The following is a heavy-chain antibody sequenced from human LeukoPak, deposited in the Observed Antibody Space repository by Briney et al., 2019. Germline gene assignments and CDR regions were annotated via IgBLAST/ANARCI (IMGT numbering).Heavy chain of an antibody. Sequence: PSETLSLTCTVSGGSISSYYWSWIRQPPGKGLEWIGYIYYSGSTNYNPSLKSRVTISVDTSKNQFSLKLSSVTAADTAVYYCARAGIVGATHHSDYWGQGTLVTVSS. V-gene: IGHV4-59*01. D-gene: IGHD1-26*01. J-gene: IGHJ4*02. CDR1: GGSISSYY. CDR2: IYYSGST. CDR3: ARAGIVGATHHSDY.